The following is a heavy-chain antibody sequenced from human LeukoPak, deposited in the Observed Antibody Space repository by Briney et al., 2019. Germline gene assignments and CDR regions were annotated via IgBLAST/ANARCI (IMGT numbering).Heavy chain of an antibody. CDR3: AREETYSSGWYI. CDR2: IYHSGST. V-gene: IGHV4-4*02. J-gene: IGHJ4*02. D-gene: IGHD6-19*01. Sequence: SSETLSLTCAVSGGSISSSYWWSWIRQPPGKGLEWIGEIYHSGSTNYNLSLKSRVTISVDKSKNQFSLKLNSVTAADTAVYYCAREETYSSGWYIWGQGTLVTVSS. CDR1: GGSISSSYW.